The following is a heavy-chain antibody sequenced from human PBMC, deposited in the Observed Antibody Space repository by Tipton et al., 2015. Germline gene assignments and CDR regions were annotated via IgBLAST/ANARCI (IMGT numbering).Heavy chain of an antibody. V-gene: IGHV3-7*01. CDR3: ARSGGYGWDL. CDR1: GFTFSSYW. D-gene: IGHD6-25*01. CDR2: IKPDGSDQ. Sequence: SLRLSCAASGFTFSSYWMTWVRQAPGKGLEWVANIKPDGSDQYYVDSVKGRFTFSRDNAKNSLYLQMNSLRAEDTAVYYCARSGGYGWDLWGQGTLVTVSS. J-gene: IGHJ5*02.